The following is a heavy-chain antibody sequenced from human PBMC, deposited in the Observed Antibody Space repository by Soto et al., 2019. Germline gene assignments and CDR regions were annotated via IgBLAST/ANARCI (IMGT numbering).Heavy chain of an antibody. V-gene: IGHV3-15*01. D-gene: IGHD2-2*01. CDR2: VKSKTDGGTT. CDR3: TTTSVVVPTADFDY. CDR1: GFTFNNAW. J-gene: IGHJ4*02. Sequence: PWGSLRLSCAASGFTFNNAWMNWVRQAPGKGLEWVGHVKSKTDGGTTNYAAPVKGRFTISRDDSKNTLYLQINSLKTEDTALYYCTTTSVVVPTADFDYWGQGTLVTVSS.